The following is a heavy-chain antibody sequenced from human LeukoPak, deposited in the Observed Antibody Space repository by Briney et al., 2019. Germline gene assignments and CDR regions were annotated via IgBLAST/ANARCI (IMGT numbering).Heavy chain of an antibody. CDR2: IYHSGST. D-gene: IGHD5-18*01. Sequence: SGTLSLTCAVSGGSISSSNWWSWVRQPPGKGLEWIGEIYHSGSTNYNPSLKSRVTISVDKSKNQFSQKLSSVTAADTAVYYCARGAVGYSYGSLWYWGQGTLVTVSS. CDR3: ARGAVGYSYGSLWY. V-gene: IGHV4-4*02. J-gene: IGHJ4*02. CDR1: GGSISSSNW.